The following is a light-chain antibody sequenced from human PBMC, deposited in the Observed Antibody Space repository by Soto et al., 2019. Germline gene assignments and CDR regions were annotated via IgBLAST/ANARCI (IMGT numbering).Light chain of an antibody. CDR2: GAS. J-gene: IGKJ1*01. CDR3: QQYNNWPPWT. Sequence: EIVMTQSPATLSLSPGERATLSCRASQTISSNLAWYQQKPGQAPRLLIYGASTRATGIPVRFSGSGSGTAFTLTISSLQSEDFAVYYCQQYNNWPPWTFGQGTKVEIK. CDR1: QTISSN. V-gene: IGKV3-15*01.